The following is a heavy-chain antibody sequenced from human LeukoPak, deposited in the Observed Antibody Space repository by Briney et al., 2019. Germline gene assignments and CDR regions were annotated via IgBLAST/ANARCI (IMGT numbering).Heavy chain of an antibody. Sequence: GGSLRLSCAASGFTFSSYGMHWVRQAPGKGLEWVAVISYDGSNKYYADSVKGRFTISRDNSKNTLYLQMNSLRAEDTAVYYCAKGRSSGFYGAFFDYWGQGTLVTVSS. D-gene: IGHD6-19*01. CDR1: GFTFSSYG. CDR3: AKGRSSGFYGAFFDY. CDR2: ISYDGSNK. J-gene: IGHJ4*02. V-gene: IGHV3-30*18.